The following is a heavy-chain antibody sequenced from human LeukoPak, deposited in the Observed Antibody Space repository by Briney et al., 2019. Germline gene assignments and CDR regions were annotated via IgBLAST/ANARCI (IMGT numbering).Heavy chain of an antibody. D-gene: IGHD6-19*01. CDR2: IYYSGST. Sequence: SETLSLTCTVSGGSISSYYWSWIRQPPGKGLEWIGYIYYSGSTNYNPSLKSRVTISVDTSKNQFSLKLSSVTAADTAVYYCARGPIAVAAKDWFDPWGQGTLVTVSS. CDR3: ARGPIAVAAKDWFDP. V-gene: IGHV4-59*01. CDR1: GGSISSYY. J-gene: IGHJ5*02.